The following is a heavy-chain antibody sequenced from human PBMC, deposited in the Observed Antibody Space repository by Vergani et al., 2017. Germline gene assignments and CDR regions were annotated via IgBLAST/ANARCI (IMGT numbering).Heavy chain of an antibody. D-gene: IGHD5-12*01. V-gene: IGHV1-2*02. Sequence: QVQLVQSGAEVKKPGASVKVSCKASGYTFTGYYMHWVRQAPGQGLEGMGWINPNSGGTNYAQKFQGRVTMTRDTSISTAYMELSRLRSDDTAVYYCAREPHRTGVRTVATRRDDYWGQGTLVTVSS. CDR1: GYTFTGYY. J-gene: IGHJ4*02. CDR2: INPNSGGT. CDR3: AREPHRTGVRTVATRRDDY.